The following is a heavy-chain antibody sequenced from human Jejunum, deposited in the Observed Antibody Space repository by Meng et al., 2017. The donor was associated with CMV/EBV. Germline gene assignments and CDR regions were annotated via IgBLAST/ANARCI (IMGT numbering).Heavy chain of an antibody. CDR2: IYTTGNT. Sequence: SGGSTSSNSYYWNWIRQPAGKGLEWIGRIYTTGNTDYNPSLKSRVTMSVDTSRNQFSLKLNSVTAADTAVYYCARSLAAIGTPFDDWGQGTLVTVSS. CDR1: GGSTSSNSYY. J-gene: IGHJ4*02. D-gene: IGHD6-13*01. CDR3: ARSLAAIGTPFDD. V-gene: IGHV4-61*02.